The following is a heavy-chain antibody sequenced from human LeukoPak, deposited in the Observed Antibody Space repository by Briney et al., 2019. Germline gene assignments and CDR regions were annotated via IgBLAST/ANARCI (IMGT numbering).Heavy chain of an antibody. J-gene: IGHJ5*02. CDR3: ARDLPLTYYDFWSGLETDFDRSSENWFDP. CDR1: GYTFTSYY. CDR2: INPSGGST. Sequence: WASVKVSCKASGYTFTSYYMHWVRQAPGQGLEWMGIINPSGGSTSYAQKFQGRVTMTRDTSTSTVYMELSSLRSEDTAVYYCARDLPLTYYDFWSGLETDFDRSSENWFDPWGQGTLVTVSS. D-gene: IGHD3-3*01. V-gene: IGHV1-46*01.